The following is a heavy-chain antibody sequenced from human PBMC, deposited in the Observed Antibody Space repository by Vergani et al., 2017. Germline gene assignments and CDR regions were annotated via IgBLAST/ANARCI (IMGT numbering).Heavy chain of an antibody. V-gene: IGHV1-69*01. J-gene: IGHJ4*02. Sequence: QVQLVQSGAEVKKPGSSVKVSCKASGGTFSSYAISWVRQAPGQGLEWMGGIIPIFGTATYAQTFQGRVTITADESTSTAYMELSSLRSEDTAVYYCARGTRERSRGGYNPSDYWGQGTLVTVSS. CDR2: IIPIFGTA. D-gene: IGHD5-24*01. CDR3: ARGTRERSRGGYNPSDY. CDR1: GGTFSSYA.